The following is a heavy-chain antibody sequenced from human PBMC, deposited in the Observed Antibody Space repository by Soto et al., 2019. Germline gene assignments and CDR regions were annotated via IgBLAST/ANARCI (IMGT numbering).Heavy chain of an antibody. CDR1: GGTFSSYA. Sequence: ASVKVSCKASGGTFSSYAISWVRQAPGQGLEWMGGIIPIFGTANYAQKFQGRVTITADESTSTAYMELSSLRSEDTAVYYCARGVVVVAATPYGMDVWGQGTTVTVSS. V-gene: IGHV1-69*13. D-gene: IGHD2-15*01. CDR2: IIPIFGTA. J-gene: IGHJ6*02. CDR3: ARGVVVVAATPYGMDV.